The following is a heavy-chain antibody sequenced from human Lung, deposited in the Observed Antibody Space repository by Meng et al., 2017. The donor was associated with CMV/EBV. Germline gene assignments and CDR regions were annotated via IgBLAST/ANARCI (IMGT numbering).Heavy chain of an antibody. CDR1: GGSISISTW. CDR2: IYHSGGT. D-gene: IGHD6-19*01. CDR3: ARDPYATGWAG. Sequence: QMHLQGSGPGLVKPSGTLSLTCAVSGGSISISTWWSWVRQPPGKGLEWIGEIYHSGGTNYNPSLRGRVTISLDKSKNQFSLTLRSVTAADTAVYYCARDPYATGWAGWGQGTLVTVSS. J-gene: IGHJ4*02. V-gene: IGHV4-4*02.